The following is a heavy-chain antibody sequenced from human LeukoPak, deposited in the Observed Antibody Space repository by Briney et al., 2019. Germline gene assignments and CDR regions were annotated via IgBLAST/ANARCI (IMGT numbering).Heavy chain of an antibody. CDR2: IYYSGST. CDR3: ARIALSIAGIYYMDV. D-gene: IGHD6-6*01. V-gene: IGHV4-39*01. Sequence: SETLSLTCTVSGGSISSGSYYWGWIRQPPGKGLEWIGSIYYSGSTYYNPSLKSRVTISVDTSKNQFSLKLSSVTAADTAVYYCARIALSIAGIYYMDVWGKGTTVTVSS. J-gene: IGHJ6*03. CDR1: GGSISSGSYY.